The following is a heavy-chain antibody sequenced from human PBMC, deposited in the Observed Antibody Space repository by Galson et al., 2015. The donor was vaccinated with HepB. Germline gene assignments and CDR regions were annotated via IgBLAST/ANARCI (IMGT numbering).Heavy chain of an antibody. Sequence: SLRLSCAASGFTFSSYGMHWVRQAPGKGLEWVAVISYDGSNKYYADSVKGRFTTSRDNSKNTLYLQMNSLRAEDTAVYYCAKDPSDYYGSHSNWFDPWGQGTLVTVSS. CDR2: ISYDGSNK. J-gene: IGHJ5*02. CDR3: AKDPSDYYGSHSNWFDP. V-gene: IGHV3-30*18. D-gene: IGHD3-10*01. CDR1: GFTFSSYG.